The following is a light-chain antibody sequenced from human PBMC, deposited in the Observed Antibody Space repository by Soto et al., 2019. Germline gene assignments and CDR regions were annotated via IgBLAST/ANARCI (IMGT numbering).Light chain of an antibody. Sequence: EIVLTQSPGTLSLSPGERATLSCRASQSVSNNYLAWYQQKPGQAPRLLIYGASNRATGIPDRFSGSGSGTDFTLTISSLEPEDFAVYYCQQRSNWPPITFGHGTRLEI. CDR2: GAS. J-gene: IGKJ5*01. CDR3: QQRSNWPPIT. V-gene: IGKV3D-20*02. CDR1: QSVSNNY.